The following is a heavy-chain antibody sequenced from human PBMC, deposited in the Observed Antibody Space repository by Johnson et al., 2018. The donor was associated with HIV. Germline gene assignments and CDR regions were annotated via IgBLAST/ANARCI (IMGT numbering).Heavy chain of an antibody. CDR3: TTKPYSSSWYGAFDI. J-gene: IGHJ3*02. V-gene: IGHV3-15*01. CDR1: GFTFSDYG. Sequence: VQLVESGGGVVQPGRSLRLSCAASGFTFSDYGMHWVRQSPGRGLEWVGRIKSKTDGGTTDYAAPVKCRFTISRDDSKNTLYLQMNSLKTEDTAVYYCTTKPYSSSWYGAFDIWGQGTMVTVSS. CDR2: IKSKTDGGTT. D-gene: IGHD6-13*01.